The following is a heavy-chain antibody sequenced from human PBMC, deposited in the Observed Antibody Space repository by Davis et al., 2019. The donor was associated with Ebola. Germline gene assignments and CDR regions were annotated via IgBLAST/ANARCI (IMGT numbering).Heavy chain of an antibody. V-gene: IGHV3-23*01. Sequence: PGGSLRLSCAASGFTFSTYAMTWARQAPGKGLEWVSLISDSGAFTYYAESVQGRFTISRDNSKNTLYLQMNGLRVEDTAIYYCAKDTSNIWFDIWGQGTNVTVSS. CDR1: GFTFSTYA. J-gene: IGHJ3*02. CDR3: AKDTSNIWFDI. CDR2: ISDSGAFT. D-gene: IGHD1-26*01.